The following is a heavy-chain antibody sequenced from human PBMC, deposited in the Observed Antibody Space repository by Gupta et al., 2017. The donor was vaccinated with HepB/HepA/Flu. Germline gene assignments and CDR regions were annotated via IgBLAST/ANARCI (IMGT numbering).Heavy chain of an antibody. V-gene: IGHV3-53*01. D-gene: IGHD2-21*01. CDR1: GFTVSSNY. CDR3: ARVTPIVD. Sequence: EVQMVESGGGLIQPGGSLRLSCAASGFTVSSNYMSWVRQAPGKGLEWVSLMYSGGSTDYADSVKGRVTISRENTKNTLYLKMNSLRPEDTAVDYCARVTPIVDWGQGTLVTVSS. J-gene: IGHJ4*02. CDR2: MYSGGST.